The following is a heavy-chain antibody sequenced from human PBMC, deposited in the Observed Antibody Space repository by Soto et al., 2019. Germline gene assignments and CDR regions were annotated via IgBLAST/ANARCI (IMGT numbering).Heavy chain of an antibody. J-gene: IGHJ6*02. CDR1: EYSFANYW. D-gene: IGHD2-15*01. CDR2: IYPTDSDS. CDR3: ARSYCSGGACYSGKYYYYFAMDV. Sequence: GESLKISCQGSEYSFANYWIGWVRQTPGKGLEWMGSIYPTDSDSKYSPSFQGQVTISADKSISTAYLQWSSLKASDTAMYYCARSYCSGGACYSGKYYYYFAMDVWGQGTTVTVSS. V-gene: IGHV5-51*01.